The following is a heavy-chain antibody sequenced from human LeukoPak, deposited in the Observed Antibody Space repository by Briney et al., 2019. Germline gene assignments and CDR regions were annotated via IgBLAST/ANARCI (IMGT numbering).Heavy chain of an antibody. Sequence: GGSLRLSCAASGFTFSSYSMNWVRQAPGKGLEWVSSISSSSYIYYADSVKGRFTISRDNAKNSLYLQMNSLRAEDTAAYYCAPRYYDFWSGYYPHDYWGQGTLVTVSS. CDR1: GFTFSSYS. CDR3: APRYYDFWSGYYPHDY. V-gene: IGHV3-21*01. J-gene: IGHJ4*02. D-gene: IGHD3-3*01. CDR2: ISSSSYI.